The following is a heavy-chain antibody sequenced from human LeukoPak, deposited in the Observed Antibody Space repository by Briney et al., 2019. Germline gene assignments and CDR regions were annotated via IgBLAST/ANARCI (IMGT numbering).Heavy chain of an antibody. J-gene: IGHJ4*02. V-gene: IGHV3-30*02. Sequence: GGSLRLSCAASGFTLSSYGMHCVRQAPGGGLEWVAFIRYDGSKKYYADPVKGRFTISRDNSKITLYVQINSERAEHTAVFYGARASGYTVRNGGGYDYSGQGALVTVSS. D-gene: IGHD4-17*01. CDR3: ARASGYTVRNGGGYDY. CDR1: GFTLSSYG. CDR2: IRYDGSKK.